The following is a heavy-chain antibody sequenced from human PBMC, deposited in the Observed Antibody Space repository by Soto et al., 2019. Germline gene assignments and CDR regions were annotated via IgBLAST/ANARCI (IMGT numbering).Heavy chain of an antibody. Sequence: GWSLRLSCAASGFTFSSYAMSWVRQAPGKGLEWVSAISGSGGSTYYADSVKGRFTISRDNSKNTLYLQMNSLRAEDTAVYYCAKPDSSGWSTLAFDIWGQGTMVTVSS. D-gene: IGHD6-19*01. J-gene: IGHJ3*02. V-gene: IGHV3-23*01. CDR3: AKPDSSGWSTLAFDI. CDR1: GFTFSSYA. CDR2: ISGSGGST.